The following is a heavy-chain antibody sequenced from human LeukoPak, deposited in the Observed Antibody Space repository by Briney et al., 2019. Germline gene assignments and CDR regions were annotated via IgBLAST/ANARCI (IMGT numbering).Heavy chain of an antibody. Sequence: GGSLRLSCAASGFTFNTYSMNLVRQAPGKGLEWVSSISSSSSFIYYADSVKGRFTISRDNAKNSLYLQMNSLRAEDTAVYYCAKMNDILTGYFPYDYWGQGTLVTVSS. J-gene: IGHJ4*02. V-gene: IGHV3-21*01. CDR1: GFTFNTYS. CDR2: ISSSSSFI. CDR3: AKMNDILTGYFPYDY. D-gene: IGHD3-9*01.